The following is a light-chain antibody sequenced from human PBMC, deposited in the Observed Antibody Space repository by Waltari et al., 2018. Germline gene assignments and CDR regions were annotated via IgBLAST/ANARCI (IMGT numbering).Light chain of an antibody. V-gene: IGLV1-44*01. Sequence: QSALTQPPPASGTPGQRVTNSCSGSSSNIGSNTVTWYQQLPGTAPKVLIHSNNQRPSGVPARFSGSKSGTSASLAISGLQSEDEADYYCAAWDDSLNGWVFGGGTKLTVL. CDR2: SNN. CDR1: SSNIGSNT. J-gene: IGLJ3*02. CDR3: AAWDDSLNGWV.